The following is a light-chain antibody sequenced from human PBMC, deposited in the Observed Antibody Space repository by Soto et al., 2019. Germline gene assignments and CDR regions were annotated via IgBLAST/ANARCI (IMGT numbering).Light chain of an antibody. J-gene: IGKJ4*01. CDR3: QQSYSTPLT. CDR1: QSVSTS. V-gene: IGKV3-15*01. Sequence: EIVMTQSPATLSVSPGERATLSCRASQSVSTSLAWYQQKPGQAPRVLIYSASTRATGIPARFSGSGSGTEFTLTISSLQSEDFATYYCQQSYSTPLTFGGGTKVEI. CDR2: SAS.